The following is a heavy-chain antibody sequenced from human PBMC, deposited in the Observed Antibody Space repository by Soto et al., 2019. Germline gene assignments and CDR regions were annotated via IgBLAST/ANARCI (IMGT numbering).Heavy chain of an antibody. CDR3: ARAKIITTLGS. V-gene: IGHV1-3*01. J-gene: IGHJ5*02. D-gene: IGHD3-10*01. CDR2: TNAGNGYT. Sequence: QVQLVQSGAEGKKPGASVKVSCETSGYTFANYPMHWVRPAPGPTLEWMGWTNAGNGYTKYSKKFEGRVTISRESTASTAYMELSSLRPEDTAVDYGARAKIITTLGSWGQATLVSVSS. CDR1: GYTFANYP.